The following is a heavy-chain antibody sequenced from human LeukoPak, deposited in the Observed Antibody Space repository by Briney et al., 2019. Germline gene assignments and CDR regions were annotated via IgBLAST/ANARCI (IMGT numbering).Heavy chain of an antibody. CDR3: ARDPSRNYYYDSSGYYYD. V-gene: IGHV1-18*01. CDR1: GYAFTSYG. D-gene: IGHD3-22*01. CDR2: ISAYNGNT. J-gene: IGHJ4*02. Sequence: ASVKVSCKASGYAFTSYGISWVRQAPGQGLECMGWISAYNGNTNYAQKLQGRVTMTTDTSTSTAYMELRSLRSDDTAVYYCARDPSRNYYYDSSGYYYDWGQGTLVTVSS.